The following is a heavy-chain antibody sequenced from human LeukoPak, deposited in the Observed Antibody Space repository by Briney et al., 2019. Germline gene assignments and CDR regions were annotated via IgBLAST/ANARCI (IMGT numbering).Heavy chain of an antibody. CDR1: GYTFTSYG. J-gene: IGHJ3*02. Sequence: ASVKVSCKASGYTFTSYGISWVRQAPGQGLEWMGWISAYNGNTNYAQKLQGRVTMTTDTSTSTAYMELRSLRSDDTAVYYCALRITMVRGVQGAFDIWGQGTMVTVSS. D-gene: IGHD3-10*01. V-gene: IGHV1-18*01. CDR3: ALRITMVRGVQGAFDI. CDR2: ISAYNGNT.